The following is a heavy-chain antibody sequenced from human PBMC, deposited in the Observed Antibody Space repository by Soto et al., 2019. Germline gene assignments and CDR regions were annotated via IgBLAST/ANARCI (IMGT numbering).Heavy chain of an antibody. CDR3: ATASPDSDNTGVYYFDY. D-gene: IGHD3-22*01. CDR2: FDPEDGET. V-gene: IGHV1-24*01. Sequence: QVQLAQSGAEVKKPGASVKVSCKVSGYTLSELYMHWVRQAPGKGLEWTGGFDPEDGETINAQKFQGRVTMTEDTSIDTAYMELSSLRSEATAVSCCATASPDSDNTGVYYFDYWGQGTRVSFSS. CDR1: GYTLSELY. J-gene: IGHJ4*02.